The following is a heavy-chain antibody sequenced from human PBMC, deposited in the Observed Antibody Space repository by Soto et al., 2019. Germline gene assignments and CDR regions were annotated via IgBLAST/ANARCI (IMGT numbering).Heavy chain of an antibody. V-gene: IGHV4-61*08. D-gene: IGHD2-21*02. CDR1: GGSISSGGYS. Sequence: ETLSLTCAVSGGSISSGGYSWSWIRQPPGKGLEWIGYIYYSGSTNYNPSLKSRVTISVDTSKNQFSLKLSSVTAADAAVYYCGRVPAIPCGGDCYPYYYYYGMDVWGQGTTVTVSS. J-gene: IGHJ6*02. CDR2: IYYSGST. CDR3: GRVPAIPCGGDCYPYYYYYGMDV.